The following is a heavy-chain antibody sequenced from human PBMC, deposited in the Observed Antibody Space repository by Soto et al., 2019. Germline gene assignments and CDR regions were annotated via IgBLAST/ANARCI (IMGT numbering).Heavy chain of an antibody. CDR1: GGSISNFY. CDR2: FFYNENT. Sequence: SETLSLTCTVSGGSISNFYWSWIRQPPGKGLEWIAYFFYNENTNYNPSLKSRVTISADTSKNQFSLNLIAVTAADTAVYYCARGSGARTRYPLDYWAQGTLVTVSS. CDR3: ARGSGARTRYPLDY. J-gene: IGHJ4*02. D-gene: IGHD3-10*01. V-gene: IGHV4-59*01.